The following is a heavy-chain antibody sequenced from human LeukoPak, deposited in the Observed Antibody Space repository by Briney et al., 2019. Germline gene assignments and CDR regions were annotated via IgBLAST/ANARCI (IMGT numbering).Heavy chain of an antibody. D-gene: IGHD6-13*01. CDR3: ARQSIAAADPFDY. CDR2: IYPGDSDT. Sequence: IYPGDSDTRYSPSFQGQVTISADKSISTAYLQWSSLKASDTAMYYCARQSIAAADPFDYWGQGTLVTVSS. J-gene: IGHJ4*02. V-gene: IGHV5-51*01.